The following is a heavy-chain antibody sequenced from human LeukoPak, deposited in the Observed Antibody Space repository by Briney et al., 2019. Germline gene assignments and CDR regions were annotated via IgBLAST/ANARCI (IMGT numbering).Heavy chain of an antibody. J-gene: IGHJ4*02. CDR1: GGSISSYY. D-gene: IGHD5-18*01. V-gene: IGHV4-59*08. Sequence: SETLSLTCTVSGGSISSYYWSWIRQPPGKGLEWIGYIYYSGSTNYNPSLKSRVTISVDTSKNQLSLKLSSVTAADTAVYYCARHVGLGYSYGYPYFDYWGKGTLVTVSS. CDR2: IYYSGST. CDR3: ARHVGLGYSYGYPYFDY.